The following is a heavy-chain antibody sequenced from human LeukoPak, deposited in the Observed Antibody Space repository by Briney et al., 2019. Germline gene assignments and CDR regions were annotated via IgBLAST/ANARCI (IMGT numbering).Heavy chain of an antibody. CDR2: MNPKNGNT. CDR1: GYTFTTYH. CDR3: ARGRRAAIEAYYYYMDV. V-gene: IGHV1-8*03. Sequence: ASVNVSCKASGYTFTTYHINWVRQATGQGLEWMGWMNPKNGNTGYAQKFQGRVTVTRNTSISTVYMELSSLRSEDTAVYYCARGRRAAIEAYYYYMDVWGKGTTVTVSS. J-gene: IGHJ6*03. D-gene: IGHD2-2*01.